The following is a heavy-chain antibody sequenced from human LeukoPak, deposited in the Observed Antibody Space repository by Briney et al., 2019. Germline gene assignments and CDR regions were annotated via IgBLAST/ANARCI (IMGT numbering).Heavy chain of an antibody. CDR3: AGASTESLVDY. CDR2: ISGSGGST. V-gene: IGHV3-23*01. CDR1: GFTFSSYA. D-gene: IGHD1-26*01. J-gene: IGHJ4*02. Sequence: GGSLRLSCAASGFTFSSYAMSWVRQAPGKGLEWVSAISGSGGSTYYADSVKGRFTIFRDNSKNTLYLQMNSLRAEDTAVYYCAGASTESLVDYWGQGTLVTVSS.